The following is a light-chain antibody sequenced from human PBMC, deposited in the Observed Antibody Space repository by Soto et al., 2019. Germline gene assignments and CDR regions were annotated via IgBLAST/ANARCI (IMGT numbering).Light chain of an antibody. J-gene: IGKJ4*02. CDR1: QGINSW. Sequence: DIQMTQPPSSVSASVGDRLTITCRASQGINSWLAWYQQKPGKXPKXXIYGASSLQRGVPSRFRGSGSGTDFTLTISSLQPEDFATYFCQQANTFPLTFGGGTKVDNK. CDR3: QQANTFPLT. V-gene: IGKV1-12*01. CDR2: GAS.